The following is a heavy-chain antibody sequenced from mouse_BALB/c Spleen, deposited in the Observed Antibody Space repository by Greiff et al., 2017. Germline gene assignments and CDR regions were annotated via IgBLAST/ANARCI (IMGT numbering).Heavy chain of an antibody. J-gene: IGHJ4*01. CDR1: GFTFSSFG. CDR3: ARSLLRLGAMDY. V-gene: IGHV5-17*02. Sequence: EVKVVESGGGLVQPGGSRKLSCAASGFTFSSFGMHWVRQAPEKGLEWVAYISSGSSTIYYADTVKGRFTISRDNPKNTLFLQMTSLRSEDTAMYYCARSLLRLGAMDYWGQGTSVTVSS. CDR2: ISSGSSTI. D-gene: IGHD1-2*01.